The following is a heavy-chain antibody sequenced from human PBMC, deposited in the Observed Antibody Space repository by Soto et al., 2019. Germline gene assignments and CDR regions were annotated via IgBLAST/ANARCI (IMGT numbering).Heavy chain of an antibody. J-gene: IGHJ4*02. Sequence: QLQLQESGPGLVKPSETLSLTCSVSGGSINSSNFYWGWIRQPPGQGLEWIGTISYNGSTYNKPSLKSRVTISVDTSKNQFPLSLTSVTAADTAMYYCARLRPFDYWGQGALVTVSS. CDR3: ARLRPFDY. CDR1: GGSINSSNFY. V-gene: IGHV4-39*01. CDR2: ISYNGST.